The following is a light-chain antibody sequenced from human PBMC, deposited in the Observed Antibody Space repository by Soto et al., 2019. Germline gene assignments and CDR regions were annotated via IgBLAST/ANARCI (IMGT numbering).Light chain of an antibody. CDR2: LEGSGNY. Sequence: QPVLTQSSSASASLGSSVKLTCTLSSGHSSYIIAWHQQQPGKAPRYLMKLEGSGNYNRGSGVPDRFSGSSSGADRYLTISHLQFEDEADYYCETWDSNTHVFGTGTKLTVL. CDR3: ETWDSNTHV. CDR1: SGHSSYI. V-gene: IGLV4-60*02. J-gene: IGLJ1*01.